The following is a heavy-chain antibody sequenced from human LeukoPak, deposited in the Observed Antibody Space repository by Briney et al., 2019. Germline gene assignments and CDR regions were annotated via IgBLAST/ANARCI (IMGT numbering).Heavy chain of an antibody. Sequence: SETLSLTCTVSGGSISNFYWSWIRQPAGKTLEWIGRIYTSGSTNYNPSLKGRVTMSVDTSKNQFSLKLSSVTAADTAVYFCARETTGAGTARPFDYWGQGTLVTVSS. J-gene: IGHJ4*02. CDR1: GGSISNFY. V-gene: IGHV4-4*07. CDR2: IYTSGST. CDR3: ARETTGAGTARPFDY. D-gene: IGHD6-13*01.